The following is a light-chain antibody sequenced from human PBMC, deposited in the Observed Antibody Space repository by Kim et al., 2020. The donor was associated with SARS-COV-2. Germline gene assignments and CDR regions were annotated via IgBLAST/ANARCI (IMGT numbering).Light chain of an antibody. CDR1: SGHSGDA. Sequence: SVKLTCTRSSGHSGDAIAWHQQHPEKGPRYLMKLNSEGSPGRGDGIPDRFSGSRSGAERYLTISSLQSEDEADYFCQTWGTGIWVFGGGTQLTVL. CDR3: QTWGTGIWV. V-gene: IGLV4-69*01. CDR2: LNSEGSP. J-gene: IGLJ3*02.